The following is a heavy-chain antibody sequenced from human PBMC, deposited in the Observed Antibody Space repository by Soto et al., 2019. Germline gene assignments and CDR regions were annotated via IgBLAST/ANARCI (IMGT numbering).Heavy chain of an antibody. CDR2: IYHSGST. Sequence: SSETLSLTCAVSGYSISSGYYWGWIRQPPGKGLEWIGSIYHSGSTYYNPSLKSRVTISVDTSKNQFSLKLSSVTAADTAVYYCARDRDIVVVPAATNNWFDPWGQGTLVTVSS. V-gene: IGHV4-38-2*02. J-gene: IGHJ5*02. CDR1: GYSISSGYY. CDR3: ARDRDIVVVPAATNNWFDP. D-gene: IGHD2-2*01.